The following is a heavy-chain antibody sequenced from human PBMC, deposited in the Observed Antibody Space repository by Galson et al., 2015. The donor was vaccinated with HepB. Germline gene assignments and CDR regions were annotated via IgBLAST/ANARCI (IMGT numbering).Heavy chain of an antibody. J-gene: IGHJ4*02. Sequence: SVKVSCKASGYTFTNDDINWVRQAAGQGLEWMGWMNPSSGNTGFAQKFQDRVTLTRDTSISTAYMELSNPTSEDTAVYYCARGAGSIDYWGQGTLSPSPQ. CDR3: ARGAGSIDY. CDR1: GYTFTNDD. D-gene: IGHD1-14*01. CDR2: MNPSSGNT. V-gene: IGHV1-8*01.